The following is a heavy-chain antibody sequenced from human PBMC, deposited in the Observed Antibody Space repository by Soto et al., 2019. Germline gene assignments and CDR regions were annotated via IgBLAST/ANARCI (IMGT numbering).Heavy chain of an antibody. V-gene: IGHV3-64D*06. CDR1: GFTISSYA. CDR3: VKDRYIDY. Sequence: PGGSLRLSCSVSGFTISSYAMHWVRQAPGKGLEYVSSISSNGGSTYYADSVKGRFTISRDNSKNTLKLQLCSLRADDPAVYYCVKDRYIDYWGQGTLVTVPQ. CDR2: ISSNGGST. J-gene: IGHJ4*02.